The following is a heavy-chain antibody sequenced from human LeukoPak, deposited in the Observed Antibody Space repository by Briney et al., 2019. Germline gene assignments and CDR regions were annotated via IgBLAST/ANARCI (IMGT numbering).Heavy chain of an antibody. J-gene: IGHJ4*02. CDR3: ARGIEKNGYFRY. D-gene: IGHD3-22*01. CDR1: GFTLSSYW. CDR2: IKRDGSEK. Sequence: PGGSLRLSCAASGFTLSSYWMSWVRQAPGKGLEWVANIKRDGSEKYYVDSVKGRFTISRDNAQNSLYLQMNSLRAEDTAVYFCARGIEKNGYFRYLGQGTLVTVSS. V-gene: IGHV3-7*01.